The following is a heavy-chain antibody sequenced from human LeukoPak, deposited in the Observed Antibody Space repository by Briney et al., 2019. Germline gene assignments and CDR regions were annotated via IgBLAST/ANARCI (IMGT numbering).Heavy chain of an antibody. CDR3: ARLIHDYTNYFDY. CDR1: VYTFTSYY. CDR2: INPSGGST. D-gene: IGHD4-11*01. Sequence: ASVKVSCKASVYTFTSYYIHWVRQVPGQGPEWMGIINPSGGSTTYAQKFQGRVTMTRDTSTSTVNMELSSLRSEDTAVYYCARLIHDYTNYFDYSGQGTLVTVSS. J-gene: IGHJ4*02. V-gene: IGHV1-46*01.